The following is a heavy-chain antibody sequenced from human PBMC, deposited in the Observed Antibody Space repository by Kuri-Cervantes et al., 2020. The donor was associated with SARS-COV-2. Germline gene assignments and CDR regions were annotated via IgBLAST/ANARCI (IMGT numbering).Heavy chain of an antibody. CDR2: IYYSGST. V-gene: IGHV4-31*01. CDR3: ARGWVGYYDFWSGKTIWFDP. J-gene: IGHJ5*02. Sequence: YWIGWVRQMPGKGLEWIGYIYYSGSTYYNPSLKSLVTISVDTSKNQFSLKLSSVTAADTDVYYCARGWVGYYDFWSGKTIWFDPWGQGTLVTVSS. CDR1: Y. D-gene: IGHD3-3*01.